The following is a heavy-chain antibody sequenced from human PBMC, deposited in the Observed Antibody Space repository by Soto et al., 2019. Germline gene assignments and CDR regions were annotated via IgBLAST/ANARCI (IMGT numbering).Heavy chain of an antibody. CDR2: ISYDGSNK. D-gene: IGHD1-26*01. CDR3: AKGESGSFLYYYYGMDV. J-gene: IGHJ6*02. V-gene: IGHV3-30*18. Sequence: QVQLVESGGGVVQPGRSLRLSCAASGFTFSSYGMHWVRQAPGNGLEWVAVISYDGSNKYYADSVKGRFTISRDKSKNTLYLQMNSLRAEDTAVYYCAKGESGSFLYYYYGMDVWGQGTTVTVSS. CDR1: GFTFSSYG.